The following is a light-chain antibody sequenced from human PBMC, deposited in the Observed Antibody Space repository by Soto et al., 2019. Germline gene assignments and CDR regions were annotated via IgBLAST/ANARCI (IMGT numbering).Light chain of an antibody. CDR2: GAS. V-gene: IGKV1-9*01. CDR1: QGINNY. J-gene: IGKJ5*01. Sequence: DIQMTQSPSTLSASVGDRVTITCRASQGINNYLAWFQQKPGRAPNLLIYGASNLQSGVPSRFSGSGSGTDFTLTITNLQPEDFATYYCQQLNAYPLTFGQGTRLEI. CDR3: QQLNAYPLT.